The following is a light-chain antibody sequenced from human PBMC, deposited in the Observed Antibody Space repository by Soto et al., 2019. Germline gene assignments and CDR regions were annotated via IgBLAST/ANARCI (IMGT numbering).Light chain of an antibody. J-gene: IGKJ1*01. CDR3: QQYGSSPRT. CDR2: GAS. V-gene: IGKV3-20*01. Sequence: EIVMTQSPPTLYVSPGERATLSFRASQSISRNLAWFQQKPGQAPSLLIFGASTRATGIPDRFSGSGSGTDFTLTISRLEPEDFAVYYCQQYGSSPRTFGQGTKVDIK. CDR1: QSISRN.